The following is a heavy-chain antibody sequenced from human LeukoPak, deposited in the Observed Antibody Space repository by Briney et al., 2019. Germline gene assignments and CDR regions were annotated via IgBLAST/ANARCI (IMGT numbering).Heavy chain of an antibody. D-gene: IGHD4-23*01. CDR2: ISYDGSNK. J-gene: IGHJ4*02. Sequence: PGGSLRLSCAASGFTVSSNYMSWVRQAPGKGLEWVAVISYDGSNKYYADSVKGRFTISRDNSKNTLYLQMNSLRAEDTAVYYCARDYGGNSGGELDYWGQGTLVTVSS. CDR3: ARDYGGNSGGELDY. V-gene: IGHV3-30-3*01. CDR1: GFTVSSNY.